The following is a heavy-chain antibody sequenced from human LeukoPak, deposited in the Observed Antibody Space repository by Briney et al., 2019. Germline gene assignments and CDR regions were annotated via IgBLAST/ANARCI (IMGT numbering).Heavy chain of an antibody. CDR1: GYTFSNYG. CDR2: INPNSGGT. CDR3: ARGDPRVYDNWI. J-gene: IGHJ3*02. V-gene: IGHV1-2*02. D-gene: IGHD1-20*01. Sequence: ASVKVSCEASGYTFSNYGFSWVRQAPGQGLEWMGWINPNSGGTNYAQKFQGRVTMTRDTSISTAYMELSRLRSDDTAVYYCARGDPRVYDNWIWGQGTMVTVSS.